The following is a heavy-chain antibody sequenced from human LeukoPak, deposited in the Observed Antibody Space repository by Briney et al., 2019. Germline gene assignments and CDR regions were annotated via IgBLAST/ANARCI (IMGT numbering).Heavy chain of an antibody. J-gene: IGHJ4*02. V-gene: IGHV1-24*01. CDR1: GYTLTELS. D-gene: IGHD3-16*01. CDR3: ARDGRFYDYVWGRLFGNTGGFDY. Sequence: ASVKVSCKVSGYTLTELSMHWVRQAPGKGLEWMGGFDPEDGETIYAQKFQGRVTMTEDTSTDTAYMELRSLRSDDTAVYYCARDGRFYDYVWGRLFGNTGGFDYWGQGTLVTVSS. CDR2: FDPEDGET.